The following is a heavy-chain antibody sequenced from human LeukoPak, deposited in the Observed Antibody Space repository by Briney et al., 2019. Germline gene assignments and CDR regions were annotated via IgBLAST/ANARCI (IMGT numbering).Heavy chain of an antibody. J-gene: IGHJ5*02. D-gene: IGHD1-26*01. V-gene: IGHV4-61*01. Sequence: SETLSLTCTVSGASVGSASYWTWIRQPPGKGVEWIAHIYNGVNTNYNPSLKSRVTISVDTSKNQFSLRLNSVTAADTAVYYCARSRAFNSGAFDPWGQGSLVTVSS. CDR3: ARSRAFNSGAFDP. CDR2: IYNGVNT. CDR1: GASVGSASY.